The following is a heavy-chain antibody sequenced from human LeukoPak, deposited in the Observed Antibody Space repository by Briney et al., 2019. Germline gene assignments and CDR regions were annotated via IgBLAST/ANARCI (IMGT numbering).Heavy chain of an antibody. CDR3: ARDHYYDSSGYTFDP. D-gene: IGHD3-22*01. V-gene: IGHV4-59*12. CDR2: ICYSGST. CDR1: GGSISSYY. J-gene: IGHJ5*02. Sequence: PSETLSLTCTVSGGSISSYYWSWIRQPPGKGLEWIGYICYSGSTNYNPSLKSRVTISVDTSKNQFSLKLSSVTAADTAVYYCARDHYYDSSGYTFDPWGQGTLVTVSS.